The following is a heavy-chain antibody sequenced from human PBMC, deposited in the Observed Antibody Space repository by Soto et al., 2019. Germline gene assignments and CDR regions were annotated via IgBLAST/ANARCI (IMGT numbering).Heavy chain of an antibody. V-gene: IGHV1-69*08. J-gene: IGHJ4*02. CDR2: TIPILDVA. D-gene: IGHD5-12*01. Sequence: QVQLVQSGAEVKKPGSSVKVSCKASGGTFSTSTFTWVRQAPGQGLEWMGRTIPILDVADYAQDFQGRVTITADNSTSTAYMELTSMTSKDTDVYYCARDSPIGSPYSGYDAIDSWGQGTLVTVSS. CDR3: ARDSPIGSPYSGYDAIDS. CDR1: GGTFSTST.